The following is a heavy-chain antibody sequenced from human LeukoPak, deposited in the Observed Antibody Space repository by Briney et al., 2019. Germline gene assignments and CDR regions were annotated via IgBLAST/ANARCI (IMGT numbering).Heavy chain of an antibody. Sequence: SETLSLTCAVYGGSFSGYYWSWIRQPPGKGLEWIGEINHSGSTNYNPSLKSRVTISVDTSKNQFSLKLSSVTAADTAVYYCARKHLSSGSIDYWGQGTLVTVSS. CDR3: ARKHLSSGSIDY. CDR1: GGSFSGYY. CDR2: INHSGST. V-gene: IGHV4-34*01. J-gene: IGHJ4*02. D-gene: IGHD1-26*01.